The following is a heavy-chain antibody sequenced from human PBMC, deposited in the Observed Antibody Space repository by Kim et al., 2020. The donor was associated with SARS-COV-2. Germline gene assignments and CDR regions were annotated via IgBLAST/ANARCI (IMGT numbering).Heavy chain of an antibody. V-gene: IGHV3-43*02. CDR3: AKDIDLGGTYYDILTGYYPKYYYYGMDV. CDR2: ISGDGGST. D-gene: IGHD3-9*01. J-gene: IGHJ6*02. CDR1: GFTFDDYA. Sequence: GGSLRLSCAASGFTFDDYAMHWVRQAPGKGLEWVSLISGDGGSTYYADSVKGRFTISRDNSKNSLYLQMNSLRTEDTALYYCAKDIDLGGTYYDILTGYYPKYYYYGMDVWGQGTTVTVSS.